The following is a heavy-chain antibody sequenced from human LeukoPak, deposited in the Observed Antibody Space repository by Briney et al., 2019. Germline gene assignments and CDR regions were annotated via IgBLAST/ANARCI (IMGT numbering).Heavy chain of an antibody. D-gene: IGHD6-13*01. J-gene: IGHJ4*02. Sequence: EASEKVSCKASGYTFTSYGISWVRQAPGQGLEWMGWISAYNGNTNYAQKLQGRVTMTTDTSTSTAYMELRSLRSDDTAVYYCARVSSSWYYFDYWGQGTLVTVSS. CDR1: GYTFTSYG. V-gene: IGHV1-18*04. CDR3: ARVSSSWYYFDY. CDR2: ISAYNGNT.